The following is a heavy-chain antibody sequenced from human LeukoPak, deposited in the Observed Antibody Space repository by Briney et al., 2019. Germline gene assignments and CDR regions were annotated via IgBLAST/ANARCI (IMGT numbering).Heavy chain of an antibody. D-gene: IGHD3-3*01. V-gene: IGHV4-4*02. Sequence: SGTLSLTCAVSGGSISSSNWWSWVRQPPGKGLEWIGEIYHSGSTNYNPSLKSRVTISVDTSKNQFSLKLSSVTAADTAVYYCARGLKDGRITIFGVVTIKYYFDYWGQGTLVTVSS. CDR2: IYHSGST. CDR1: GGSISSSNW. CDR3: ARGLKDGRITIFGVVTIKYYFDY. J-gene: IGHJ4*02.